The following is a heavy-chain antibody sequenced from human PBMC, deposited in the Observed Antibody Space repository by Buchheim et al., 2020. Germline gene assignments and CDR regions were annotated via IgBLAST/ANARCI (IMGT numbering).Heavy chain of an antibody. J-gene: IGHJ6*02. CDR2: ISSSSSYI. CDR3: ASGGYCSSTSCQKYYYYGMDV. V-gene: IGHV3-21*01. CDR1: GFTFSSYS. Sequence: EVQLVESGGGLVKPGGSLRLSCAASGFTFSSYSMNWVRQAPGKGLEWVSSISSSSSYIYYADSVKGRFTISRDNAKNSRYLQMNSLRAEDTAVYYCASGGYCSSTSCQKYYYYGMDVWGQGTT. D-gene: IGHD2-2*01.